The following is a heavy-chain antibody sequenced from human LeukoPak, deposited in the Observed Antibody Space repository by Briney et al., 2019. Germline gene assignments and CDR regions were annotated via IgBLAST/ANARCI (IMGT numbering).Heavy chain of an antibody. V-gene: IGHV4-38-2*01. Sequence: SETLSLTCAVSGFPISSGYYWGWIRQPPGKGLDWIGSIHHSGRTYYNPSLKSRVTISVDTSKNQFSLRLSSVTAADTAVYYCARHVDTVRITENYFDYWGQGTLVTVSS. J-gene: IGHJ4*02. D-gene: IGHD5-18*01. CDR1: GFPISSGYY. CDR3: ARHVDTVRITENYFDY. CDR2: IHHSGRT.